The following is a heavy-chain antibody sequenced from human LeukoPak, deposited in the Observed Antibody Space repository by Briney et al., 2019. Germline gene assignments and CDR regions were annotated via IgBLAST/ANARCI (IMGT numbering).Heavy chain of an antibody. D-gene: IGHD3-10*01. CDR1: GFTFSFNP. CDR3: ARSDYGSGSYPLLDY. V-gene: IGHV3-30-3*01. J-gene: IGHJ4*02. CDR2: ISYDGSNT. Sequence: GGSLRLSCAASGFTFSFNPMHWVRQAPGKGLEWVAVISYDGSNTYYADSVKGRFTISRDNSKNTLYLQMNSLATEDTAVYYCARSDYGSGSYPLLDYWGQGTLVTVSS.